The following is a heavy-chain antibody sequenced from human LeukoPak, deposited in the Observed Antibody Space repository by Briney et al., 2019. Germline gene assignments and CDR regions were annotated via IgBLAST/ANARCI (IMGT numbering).Heavy chain of an antibody. CDR2: IWYDGSNK. CDR1: GFTFSSYG. J-gene: IGHJ3*02. CDR3: SSVVVVPAATLGDAFDI. Sequence: GRSLRLSCAASGFTFSSYGMHWVRQAPGKGLEWVAVIWYDGSNKYYADSVEGRFTISRDNSKNTLYLQMNSLRAEDTAVYYCSSVVVVPAATLGDAFDIWGQGTMVTVSS. D-gene: IGHD2-2*01. V-gene: IGHV3-33*01.